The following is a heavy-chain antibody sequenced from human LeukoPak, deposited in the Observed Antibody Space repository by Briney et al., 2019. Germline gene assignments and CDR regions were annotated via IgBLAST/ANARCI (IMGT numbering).Heavy chain of an antibody. CDR2: ISNNGGYT. Sequence: GGSLRLSCAASGFTFSSSAMSGVRQAPGKGLEWVSAISNNGGYTYYADSVQGRFTISRGNSKSTLCLQMNSLRAEDTAVYYCAKQLGYCSDGSCYFPYWGQGTLVTVSS. CDR1: GFTFSSSA. D-gene: IGHD2-15*01. J-gene: IGHJ4*02. V-gene: IGHV3-23*01. CDR3: AKQLGYCSDGSCYFPY.